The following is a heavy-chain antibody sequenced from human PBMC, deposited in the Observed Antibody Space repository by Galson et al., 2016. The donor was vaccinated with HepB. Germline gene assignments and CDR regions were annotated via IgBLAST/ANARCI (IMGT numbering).Heavy chain of an antibody. V-gene: IGHV3-33*01. CDR2: IWYDGSKK. CDR1: GFTFSSYG. J-gene: IGHJ4*02. D-gene: IGHD3-3*01. Sequence: SLRLSCAASGFTFSSYGFHWVRQAPGKGLEWVSVIWYDGSKKYYAKSVKGRFTVSRDNSKNTLYLQMNSLRVEDTAVYYCARESRVDSSLAFDNWGQGTLVIVSS. CDR3: ARESRVDSSLAFDN.